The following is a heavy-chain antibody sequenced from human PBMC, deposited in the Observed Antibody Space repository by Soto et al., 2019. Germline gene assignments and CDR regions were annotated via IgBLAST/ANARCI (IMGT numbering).Heavy chain of an antibody. V-gene: IGHV4-59*08. J-gene: IGHJ4*02. Sequence: SETLSLTCTVSGGSISTYYWSWIRQPPGKGLEWIGYIYYSGSTSYDPSLKSRVTISVDTSKNHFSLKLSSVTAADTAVYYCARGCSSSSCPFDYWGQGTLVTVSS. CDR1: GGSISTYY. CDR2: IYYSGST. D-gene: IGHD2-2*01. CDR3: ARGCSSSSCPFDY.